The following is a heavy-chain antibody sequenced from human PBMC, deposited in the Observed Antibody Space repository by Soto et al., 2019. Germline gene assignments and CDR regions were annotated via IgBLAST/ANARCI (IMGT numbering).Heavy chain of an antibody. J-gene: IGHJ4*02. Sequence: EVQLLESGGGLVQPGGSLRLSCAASGFTFSSYAMSWVRQAPGKGLEWVSGISGSGVSTYYADSVKGRLTISRDNYKRTLYLQMNSLRAVDTAVYYCAKDRERIATRSIDYWGQGTLVTVSS. V-gene: IGHV3-23*01. D-gene: IGHD6-6*01. CDR2: ISGSGVST. CDR3: AKDRERIATRSIDY. CDR1: GFTFSSYA.